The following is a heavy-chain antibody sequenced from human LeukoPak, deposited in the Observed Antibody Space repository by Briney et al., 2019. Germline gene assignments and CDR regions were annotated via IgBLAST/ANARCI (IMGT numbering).Heavy chain of an antibody. D-gene: IGHD3-22*01. CDR3: ARVSSPLQTYYYDSSGDYYFDY. Sequence: PGGTLRPSCAASGFTFSSYWMHSVRQAPGEGLVWVSRINSDVSSTSYADSVKGRFTISRDNAKNTLYLQMNSLRAEDTAVYYCARVSSPLQTYYYDSSGDYYFDYWGQGTLVTVSS. CDR2: INSDVSST. CDR1: GFTFSSYW. J-gene: IGHJ4*02. V-gene: IGHV3-74*01.